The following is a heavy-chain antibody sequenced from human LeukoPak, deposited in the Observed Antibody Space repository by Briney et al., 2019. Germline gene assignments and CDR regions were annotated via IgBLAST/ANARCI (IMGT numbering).Heavy chain of an antibody. Sequence: PSETLSLTCTVSGGSINNYYWSWIRQPPGKGLEWIGHIYYSGSTNYNPSLKSRVTISVDTSKNQFSLKLSSVTAADTAMYYCARDQTIFGVVKRRVRSAFDIWGQGTMVTVSS. D-gene: IGHD3-3*01. CDR3: ARDQTIFGVVKRRVRSAFDI. J-gene: IGHJ3*02. CDR2: IYYSGST. CDR1: GGSINNYY. V-gene: IGHV4-59*01.